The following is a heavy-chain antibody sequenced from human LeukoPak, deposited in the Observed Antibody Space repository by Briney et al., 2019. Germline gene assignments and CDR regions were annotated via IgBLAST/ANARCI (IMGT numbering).Heavy chain of an antibody. CDR2: IYYSGST. D-gene: IGHD3-10*01. CDR3: ARDIRGTYYYYYYGMDV. Sequence: SQTLSLTCTVSGGSTSSGDCYWSWIRQPPGKGLEWIGYIYYSGSTYYNPSLKSRVTISVDTSKNQFSLKLSSVTAADTAVYYCARDIRGTYYYYYYGMDVWGQGTTVTVSS. V-gene: IGHV4-30-4*01. CDR1: GGSTSSGDCY. J-gene: IGHJ6*02.